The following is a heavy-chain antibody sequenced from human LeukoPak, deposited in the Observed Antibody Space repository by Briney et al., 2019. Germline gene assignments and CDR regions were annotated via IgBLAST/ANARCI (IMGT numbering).Heavy chain of an antibody. V-gene: IGHV3-21*01. CDR3: ARTLAAAGRLALDY. CDR1: GFTFSSYS. J-gene: IGHJ4*02. Sequence: SGGSLRLSCAASGFTFSSYSMNWVRQAPGKGLEWVSSISSSSSYIYYADSVKGRFTISRDNAKNSLYLQMNSLRAEDTAVYYCARTLAAAGRLALDYWGQGTLVTVSS. CDR2: ISSSSSYI. D-gene: IGHD6-13*01.